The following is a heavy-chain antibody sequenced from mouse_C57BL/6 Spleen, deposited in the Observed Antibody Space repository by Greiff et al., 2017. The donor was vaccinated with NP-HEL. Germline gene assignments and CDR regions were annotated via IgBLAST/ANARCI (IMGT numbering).Heavy chain of an antibody. V-gene: IGHV1-52*01. CDR1: GYTFTSYW. CDR2: IDPSDSET. J-gene: IGHJ2*01. D-gene: IGHD1-1*01. CDR3: ARSRIITTVVAPFDY. Sequence: QVQLQQPGAELVRPGSSVKLSCTASGYTFTSYWMHWVKQRPIQGLEWIGNIDPSDSETHYNQKFKDKATLTVDKSSSTAYMQLSSLTSEDSAVYCCARSRIITTVVAPFDYWGQGTTRTVSS.